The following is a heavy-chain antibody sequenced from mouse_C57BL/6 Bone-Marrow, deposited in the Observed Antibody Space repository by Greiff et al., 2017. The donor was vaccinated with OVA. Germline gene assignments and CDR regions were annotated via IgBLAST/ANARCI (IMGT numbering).Heavy chain of an antibody. CDR3: ARDYGSSIYAMDY. CDR1: GYTFTSYW. V-gene: IGHV1-69*01. CDR2: LDPSASYT. Sequence: QVQLQQPGAELVMPGASVKLSCKASGYTFTSYWMHWVKQRPGQGLEWIGELDPSASYTNYNQKFKGKSTLTVDKSSSTAYMQLSSLTSEDSAVYYCARDYGSSIYAMDYWGQGTSVTVSS. J-gene: IGHJ4*01. D-gene: IGHD1-1*01.